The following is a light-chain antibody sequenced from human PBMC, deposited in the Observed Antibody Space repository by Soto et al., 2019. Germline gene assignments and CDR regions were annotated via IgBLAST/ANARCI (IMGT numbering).Light chain of an antibody. J-gene: IGKJ1*01. CDR2: GVS. CDR3: QDFDSPQWT. V-gene: IGKV3-20*01. Sequence: VWTQSPDTLSLSPGERATLSCRASQRASRQYLSLYQQRPDQPPRLLIYGVSMRADGIPDRFSGSGSGSEFTLTINRLEPEDFAVYYCQDFDSPQWTFGQGTKVEN. CDR1: QRASRQY.